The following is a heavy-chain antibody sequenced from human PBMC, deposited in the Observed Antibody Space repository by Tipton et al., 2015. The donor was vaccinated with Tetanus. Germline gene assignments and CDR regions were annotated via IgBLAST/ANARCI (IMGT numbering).Heavy chain of an antibody. D-gene: IGHD2-8*01. J-gene: IGHJ4*02. CDR2: IYYTGRT. CDR1: GGSISNYY. Sequence: TLSLTCTVSGGSISNYYWSWIRQPPGKRLEWIGYIYYTGRTDYNPSLKSRVTISLDTSKNQFSLKLSSVTAADTVVYYCARTQGSALIDYWGQGTLVTVSS. CDR3: ARTQGSALIDY. V-gene: IGHV4-59*01.